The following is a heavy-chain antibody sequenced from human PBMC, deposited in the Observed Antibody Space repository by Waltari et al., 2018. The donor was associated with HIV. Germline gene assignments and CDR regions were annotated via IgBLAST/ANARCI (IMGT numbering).Heavy chain of an antibody. CDR3: ARYGSGTSFEY. V-gene: IGHV4-38-2*01. CDR1: GYSISSGFY. D-gene: IGHD3-10*01. Sequence: QVQLQESGPGLVKPSEPLSLTCAAAGYSISSGFYWPWTRPPPGEGLVWIGNVYPRGATTYNPSLESRVSISLDTSANKFSLKLTSVTAADTAVYYCARYGSGTSFEYWGQGARVTVSS. J-gene: IGHJ4*02. CDR2: VYPRGAT.